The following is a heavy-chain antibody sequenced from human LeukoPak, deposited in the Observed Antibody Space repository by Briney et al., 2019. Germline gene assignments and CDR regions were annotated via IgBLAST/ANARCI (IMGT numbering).Heavy chain of an antibody. Sequence: PSETLSLTCSVSGGSISNYYWSWIRQPAGKGLEWIGHIHTSENTNYNPSLKSRVTMSVDTSKNQFSLKLSSVTAADTAVYYCARGYCSGGSCYYMDVWGKGTTVTVSS. CDR1: GGSISNYY. J-gene: IGHJ6*03. CDR3: ARGYCSGGSCYYMDV. V-gene: IGHV4-4*07. CDR2: IHTSENT. D-gene: IGHD2-15*01.